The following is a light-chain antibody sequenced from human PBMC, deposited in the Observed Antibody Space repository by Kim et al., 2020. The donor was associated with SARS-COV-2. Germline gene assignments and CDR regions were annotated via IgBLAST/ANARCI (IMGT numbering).Light chain of an antibody. CDR1: QTINND. CDR3: QQSYSYPPLT. Sequence: DIQMTQSPSSLSASVGDRVTITCRASQTINNDLNWYQQKPGKAPKLLIHSASSLQSGAPSRFSGSGSGTDFTLTISSLQPEDFATYYCQQSYSYPPLTFGGGTKVDIK. V-gene: IGKV1-39*01. CDR2: SAS. J-gene: IGKJ4*01.